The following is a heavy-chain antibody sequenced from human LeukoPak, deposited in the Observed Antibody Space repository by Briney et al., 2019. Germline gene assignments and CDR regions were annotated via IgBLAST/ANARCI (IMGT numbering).Heavy chain of an antibody. J-gene: IGHJ6*02. Sequence: ASVKVSCKASGGTFSSYAISWVRQATGQGPEYMGWMNPASGNTGYAQKFQGRVTMTWDTSINTAYMELRSLRYEDTAVYYCARPTNRPSRYYGMDVWGQGTTVTVSS. V-gene: IGHV1-8*02. CDR2: MNPASGNT. D-gene: IGHD2-8*01. CDR1: GGTFSSYA. CDR3: ARPTNRPSRYYGMDV.